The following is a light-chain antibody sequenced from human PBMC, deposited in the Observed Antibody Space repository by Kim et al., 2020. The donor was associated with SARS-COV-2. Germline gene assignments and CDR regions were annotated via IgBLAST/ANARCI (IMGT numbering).Light chain of an antibody. CDR1: QDIRND. V-gene: IGKV1-17*01. CDR3: LQHSTYPIT. CDR2: GAS. Sequence: AAGGDRLTSTCQASQDIRNDLGWYQQNPGRAPKRLIYGASSLQRGVPSRFSGSGSGTEFTLTISSVQPEDFATYFCLQHSTYPITFGQGTRLEIK. J-gene: IGKJ5*01.